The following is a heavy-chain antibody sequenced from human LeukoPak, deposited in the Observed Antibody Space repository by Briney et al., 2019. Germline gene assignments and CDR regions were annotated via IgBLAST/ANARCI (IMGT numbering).Heavy chain of an antibody. J-gene: IGHJ4*02. D-gene: IGHD3-9*01. V-gene: IGHV3-7*01. CDR1: GFTFSSYA. Sequence: GSLRLSCAASGFTFSSYAMSWVRQAPGKGLEWVANIKQDGSEKYYVDSVKGRFTISRDNAKNSLYLQMNSLRAEDTAVYYCARDISGYFDYWGQGTLVTVSS. CDR2: IKQDGSEK. CDR3: ARDISGYFDY.